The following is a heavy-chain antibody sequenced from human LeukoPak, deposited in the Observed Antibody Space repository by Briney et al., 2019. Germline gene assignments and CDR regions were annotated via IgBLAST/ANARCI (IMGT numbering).Heavy chain of an antibody. V-gene: IGHV4-61*01. CDR2: IYYSGST. D-gene: IGHD3-22*01. CDR3: ARSSGYSWSFDY. J-gene: IGHJ4*02. Sequence: SETLSLTCTVSGGSVSSGSYYWSWIRQPPGKGLEWIGYIYYSGSTNYNPSLKSRVTISVDTSKNQFSLKLSSVTAADTAVYYCARSSGYSWSFDYWGQGTLVTVSS. CDR1: GGSVSSGSYY.